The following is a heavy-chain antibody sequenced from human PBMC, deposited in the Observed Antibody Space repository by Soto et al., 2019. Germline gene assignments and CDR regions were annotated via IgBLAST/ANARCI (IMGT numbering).Heavy chain of an antibody. J-gene: IGHJ6*02. V-gene: IGHV3-11*01. CDR3: AIGGGQIYYKRLDV. CDR2: ISGTGDTK. Sequence: PGGSLRLSCAASGLFFSDYYLSWIRQAPGKALECVAYISGTGDTKYYADSVTGRFTISRNNPKNSLYLQINSLRPDDAAVYYCAIGGGQIYYKRLDVWGQGTTVTDSS. D-gene: IGHD3-10*01. CDR1: GLFFSDYY.